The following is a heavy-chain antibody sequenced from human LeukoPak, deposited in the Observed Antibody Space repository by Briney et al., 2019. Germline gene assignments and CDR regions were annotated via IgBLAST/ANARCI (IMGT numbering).Heavy chain of an antibody. J-gene: IGHJ4*02. D-gene: IGHD3-16*02. CDR1: GYTFTSYD. CDR3: ARDQYDSVWGSHRPYFDY. Sequence: ASVKVSCKASGYTFTSYDINWVRQATGQGLEWMGWISVYNGNPEYAQKFQGRVIMTTDTFTSTAYMELRSLRSDDTAVYYCARDQYDSVWGSHRPYFDYWGQGTLVTVSS. V-gene: IGHV1-18*01. CDR2: ISVYNGNP.